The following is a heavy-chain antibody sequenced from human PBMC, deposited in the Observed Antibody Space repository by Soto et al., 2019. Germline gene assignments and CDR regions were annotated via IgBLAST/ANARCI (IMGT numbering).Heavy chain of an antibody. CDR2: INPNSGGT. J-gene: IGHJ3*02. Sequence: QVQLVQSGAEVKKPGASVKVSCKASGYTFTGYYMHWVRQAPGQGLEWMGWINPNSGGTNYAQKFQGRVTMTRDTSISTAYMELRRLRSDDTAVYYCARQYSSGWSGRAFDIWGQGTMVTVSS. CDR3: ARQYSSGWSGRAFDI. CDR1: GYTFTGYY. D-gene: IGHD6-19*01. V-gene: IGHV1-2*02.